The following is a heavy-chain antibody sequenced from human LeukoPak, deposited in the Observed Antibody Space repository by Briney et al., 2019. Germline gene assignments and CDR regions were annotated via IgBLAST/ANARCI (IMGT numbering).Heavy chain of an antibody. CDR2: ISYDGSGK. CDR1: GFTFSGYG. V-gene: IGHV3-30*18. CDR3: AKDWRWHEPIYGMNV. Sequence: GGSLRLSCAASGFTFSGYGIHWVRQAPGKGLEWVAAISYDGSGKYYTDSVKGRFTISRDNSKNTLYLQMSSLRTEDTAVYYCAKDWRWHEPIYGMNVWGQGTLVTVSA. J-gene: IGHJ4*02. D-gene: IGHD3-9*01.